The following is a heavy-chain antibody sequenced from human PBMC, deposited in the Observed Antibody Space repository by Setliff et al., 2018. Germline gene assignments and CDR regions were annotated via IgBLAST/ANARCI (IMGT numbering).Heavy chain of an antibody. Sequence: VSGPTLVNPTQTLTLTCTYSGFSFGISGMRLSWIRQAPGKALEWLARVDWDDDKFYSTSLATRLTISKDTFKNQVILTMTNMDPADTATYFCARDSREYYFDYWGQGILVTVS. D-gene: IGHD3-22*01. CDR1: GFSFGISGMR. CDR2: VDWDDDK. J-gene: IGHJ4*02. V-gene: IGHV2-70*04. CDR3: ARDSREYYFDY.